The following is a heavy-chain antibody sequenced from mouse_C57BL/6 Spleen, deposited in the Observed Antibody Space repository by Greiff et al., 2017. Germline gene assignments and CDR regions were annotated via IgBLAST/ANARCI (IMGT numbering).Heavy chain of an antibody. J-gene: IGHJ4*01. CDR3: ARNRPITTVVATNAMDY. V-gene: IGHV2-2*01. Sequence: VQLQQSGPGLVQPSQSLSITCTVSGFSLTSYGVHWVRQSPGKGLEWLGVIWSGGSTDYNAAFISRLSISKDNSKSQVFFKMNRLQADDTAIYYCARNRPITTVVATNAMDYWGQGTSVTVSS. CDR1: GFSLTSYG. CDR2: IWSGGST. D-gene: IGHD1-1*01.